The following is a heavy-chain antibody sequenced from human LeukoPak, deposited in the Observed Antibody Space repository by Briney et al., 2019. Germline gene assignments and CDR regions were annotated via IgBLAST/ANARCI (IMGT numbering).Heavy chain of an antibody. CDR1: GFTFRNYA. V-gene: IGHV3-23*01. J-gene: IGHJ5*02. Sequence: PGGSLRLSCAASGFTFRNYAMNWVRQAPGKGLEWVSAISGSGSSTYYANFVMGRFTISRDNSKNTLYLQVNSLRAEDTAVYYCAKSATPGVVIIPPDWFDPWGQGTLVTVSS. CDR2: ISGSGSST. D-gene: IGHD3-3*01. CDR3: AKSATPGVVIIPPDWFDP.